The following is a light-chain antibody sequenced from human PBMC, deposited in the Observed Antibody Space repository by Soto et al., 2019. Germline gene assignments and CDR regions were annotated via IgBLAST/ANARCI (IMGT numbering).Light chain of an antibody. Sequence: ETVLTQSPATLSLSPGERATLSCRASQSVSSYLAWYQQKPGQGPRLLIYDASNRATGIPARFSGSGSGTDFTLTISSLEPEDFAVYYCQQRSNWPLFTFGHGTKVDI. CDR1: QSVSSY. J-gene: IGKJ3*01. V-gene: IGKV3-11*01. CDR3: QQRSNWPLFT. CDR2: DAS.